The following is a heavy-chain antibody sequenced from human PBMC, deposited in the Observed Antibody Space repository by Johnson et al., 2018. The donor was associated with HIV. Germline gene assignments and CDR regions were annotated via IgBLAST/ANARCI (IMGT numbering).Heavy chain of an antibody. V-gene: IGHV3-30*04. CDR3: ARGLFSSIAASWGAFDI. CDR2: ISYDGTNK. Sequence: QVQLVESGGGVVQPGRFLRLSCAASGFTFSSYAMHWVRQAPGKGLEWVAVISYDGTNKTNAASVKGRLFISRDKSKNTLYLQMNSLRAEDTAEYYCARGLFSSIAASWGAFDIWGQGTMVTVSS. CDR1: GFTFSSYA. J-gene: IGHJ3*02. D-gene: IGHD6-6*01.